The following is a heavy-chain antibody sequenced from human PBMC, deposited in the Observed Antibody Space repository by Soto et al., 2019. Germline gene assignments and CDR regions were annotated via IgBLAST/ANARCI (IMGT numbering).Heavy chain of an antibody. Sequence: PSETLSLTCTVSGGSISSYYWSWIRQPPGKGLEWIGYIYYSGSTNYNPSLKSRVTISVDTSKNQFSLKLSSVTAADTAVCYRARASGYSSSWYWWNGTKCYYYYYDMDVWGQENPDHRLL. J-gene: IGHJ6*02. D-gene: IGHD6-13*01. CDR1: GGSISSYY. CDR2: IYYSGST. V-gene: IGHV4-59*01. CDR3: ARASGYSSSWYWWNGTKCYYYYYDMDV.